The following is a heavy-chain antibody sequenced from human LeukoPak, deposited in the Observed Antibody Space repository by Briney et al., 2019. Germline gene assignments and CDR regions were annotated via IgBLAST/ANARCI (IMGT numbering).Heavy chain of an antibody. V-gene: IGHV4-34*01. D-gene: IGHD3-3*02. Sequence: SETLSLTCAVYGGSFSGYYWSWIRQPPGKGLEWIGEINHSGSTNYNPSLKSRVTTSVDTSKNQFSLKLSSVTAADTAVYYCARAVIPSIFGVVIWFDPWGQGTLVTVSS. CDR2: INHSGST. CDR3: ARAVIPSIFGVVIWFDP. CDR1: GGSFSGYY. J-gene: IGHJ5*02.